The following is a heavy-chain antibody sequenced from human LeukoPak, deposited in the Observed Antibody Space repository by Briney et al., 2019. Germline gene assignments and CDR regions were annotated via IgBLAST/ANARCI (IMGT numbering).Heavy chain of an antibody. CDR1: GFTFSNFG. CDR3: AKNGSSSSPDSMDV. CDR2: ISYDGGEQ. Sequence: GGSLRLSCAASGFTFSNFGMHWVRQAPGKGLEWVAVISYDGGEQHYGDSVKGRFTISRDDSKNTLYLQMNSLRAEDTAVYYCAKNGSSSSPDSMDVWGKGTTVTVSS. V-gene: IGHV3-30*18. D-gene: IGHD6-6*01. J-gene: IGHJ6*04.